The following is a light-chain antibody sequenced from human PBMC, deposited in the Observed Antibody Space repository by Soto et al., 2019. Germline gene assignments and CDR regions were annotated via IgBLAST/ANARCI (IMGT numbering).Light chain of an antibody. V-gene: IGLV4-69*01. Sequence: QSVLTQSPSASASLGASVKLTCTLSSGHSSYTIAWHQQQPEKGPRYLMTLNSDGSHSKGDGIPDRVSGSSSGAERYLSISSLQSEDEADYYCQTWGTGIEVFGGGTQLTVL. CDR1: SGHSSYT. J-gene: IGLJ3*02. CDR3: QTWGTGIEV. CDR2: LNSDGSH.